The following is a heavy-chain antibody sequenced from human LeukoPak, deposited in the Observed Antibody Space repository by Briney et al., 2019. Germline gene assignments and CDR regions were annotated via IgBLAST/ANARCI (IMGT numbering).Heavy chain of an antibody. V-gene: IGHV4-30-4*01. CDR1: GGSISSGDYY. D-gene: IGHD3-9*01. Sequence: SQTLSLTFTVSGGSISSGDYYWSWIRQPPGKGLEWIGYIYYSGSTYYNPSLKSRVTISVDTSKNQFSLKLSSVTAADTAVYYCARSKRRYFDFISGMDVWGQGTTVTVSS. CDR2: IYYSGST. CDR3: ARSKRRYFDFISGMDV. J-gene: IGHJ6*02.